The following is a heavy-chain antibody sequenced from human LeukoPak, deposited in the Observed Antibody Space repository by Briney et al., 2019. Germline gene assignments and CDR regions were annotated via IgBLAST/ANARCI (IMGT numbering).Heavy chain of an antibody. CDR1: GGSFSGYY. CDR2: INHSGST. J-gene: IGHJ4*02. Sequence: SETLSLTCAGYGGSFSGYYWRWIRQPPGKGLEWIGEINHSGSTNYNPSLKSRVTISGDTSKNQLCLKLRAVTAEDTAVYYCARQRFGAVIGANLNFDYWGQGTLVSVSS. D-gene: IGHD3-16*02. CDR3: ARQRFGAVIGANLNFDY. V-gene: IGHV4-34*01.